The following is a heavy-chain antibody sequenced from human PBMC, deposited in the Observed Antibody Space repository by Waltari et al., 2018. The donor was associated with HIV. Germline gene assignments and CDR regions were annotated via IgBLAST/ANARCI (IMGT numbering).Heavy chain of an antibody. D-gene: IGHD2-2*01. CDR3: AKGPTLTSPPTYFNY. CDR1: GFTFDDYA. J-gene: IGHJ4*02. V-gene: IGHV3-9*01. CDR2: ISWNSGSI. Sequence: EVHLVESGGGLVQPGRSLRLSCAASGFTFDDYAMHWVRQTPGKGLEWGSGISWNSGSIGYADSVKGRFTISRDNAKNSLFLQMNSLRPEDTAFYYCAKGPTLTSPPTYFNYWGQGTLVTVSS.